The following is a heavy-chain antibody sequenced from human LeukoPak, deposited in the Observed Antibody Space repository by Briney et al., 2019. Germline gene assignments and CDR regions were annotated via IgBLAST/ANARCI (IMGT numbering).Heavy chain of an antibody. V-gene: IGHV4-4*09. D-gene: IGHD3-22*01. CDR2: IYTSGST. CDR1: GGSISSYY. J-gene: IGHJ4*02. CDR3: ARGDYYYDSSGYLYYFDY. Sequence: SETLSLTCTVSGGSISSYYWSWIRQPPGKGLEWIGYIYTSGSTNYNPSLKSRVTISVDTSKNQFSLKLSSVTAADTAVYYCARGDYYYDSSGYLYYFDYWGQGTLVTVSS.